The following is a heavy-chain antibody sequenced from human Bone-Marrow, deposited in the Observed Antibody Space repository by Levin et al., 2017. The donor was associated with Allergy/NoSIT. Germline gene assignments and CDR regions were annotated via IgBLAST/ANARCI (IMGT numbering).Heavy chain of an antibody. CDR1: GGSISSSSYY. V-gene: IGHV4-39*01. Sequence: SETLSLTCTVSGGSISSSSYYWGWIRQPPGKGLEWIGSIYYSGSTYYNPSLKSRVTISVDTSKNQFSLKLSSVTAADTAVYYCARWVDTAMVKEYYFDYWGQGTLVTVSS. J-gene: IGHJ4*02. CDR3: ARWVDTAMVKEYYFDY. CDR2: IYYSGST. D-gene: IGHD5-18*01.